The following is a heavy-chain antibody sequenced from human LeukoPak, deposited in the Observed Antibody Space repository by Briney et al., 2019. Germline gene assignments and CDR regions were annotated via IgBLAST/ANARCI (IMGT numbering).Heavy chain of an antibody. J-gene: IGHJ4*02. Sequence: ASVKVSCKASGYTFTGYYMHWVRQAPGQGLEWMGWINPNSGGTKYAQKFQGRVTMTRDTSISTAYMELSSLRSDDTAVYYCARDLHWGPDYWGQGTLVTVSS. D-gene: IGHD7-27*01. CDR2: INPNSGGT. CDR3: ARDLHWGPDY. CDR1: GYTFTGYY. V-gene: IGHV1-2*02.